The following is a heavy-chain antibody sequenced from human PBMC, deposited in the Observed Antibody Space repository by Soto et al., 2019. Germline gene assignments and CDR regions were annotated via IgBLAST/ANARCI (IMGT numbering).Heavy chain of an antibody. CDR3: ARPRYSSGWDRGSAFDI. Sequence: SETLSLTSTVSGGSISSSSYYWGWIRQPPGKGLEWIGSIYYSGSTYYNPSLKSRVTISVDTSKNQFSLKLSSVTAADTAVYYCARPRYSSGWDRGSAFDIWGQGTMVTVSS. CDR2: IYYSGST. J-gene: IGHJ3*02. D-gene: IGHD6-19*01. CDR1: GGSISSSSYY. V-gene: IGHV4-39*01.